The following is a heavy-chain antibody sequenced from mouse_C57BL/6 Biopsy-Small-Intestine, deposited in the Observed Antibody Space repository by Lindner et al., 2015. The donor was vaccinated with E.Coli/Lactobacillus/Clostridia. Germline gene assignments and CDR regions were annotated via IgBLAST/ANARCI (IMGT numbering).Heavy chain of an antibody. CDR3: VRYDYDYYAMDY. Sequence: VQLQESGGGLVQPKGSLKLSCAASGFSFNTYAMNWARQAPGKGLEWVARIRSKSNNYATYYADSVKDRFTISRDDSESMLYLQMNNLKTEDTAMYYCVRYDYDYYAMDYWGQGTSVTVSS. D-gene: IGHD2-4*01. V-gene: IGHV10-1*01. J-gene: IGHJ4*01. CDR2: IRSKSNNYAT. CDR1: GFSFNTYA.